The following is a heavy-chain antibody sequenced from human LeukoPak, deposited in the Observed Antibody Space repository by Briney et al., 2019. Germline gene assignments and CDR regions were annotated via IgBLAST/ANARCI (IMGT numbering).Heavy chain of an antibody. Sequence: SETLSLTCAVYGGSFSGYYWSWIRQPPGKGLESIGEINHSGSTNYNPSLKSRVTISVDTSKNQFSLKLSSVTAEDTAVYYCARSKSDSLRFLEESLCWFDPWGQGTLVTVSS. CDR1: GGSFSGYY. J-gene: IGHJ5*02. V-gene: IGHV4-34*01. CDR2: INHSGST. CDR3: ARSKSDSLRFLEESLCWFDP. D-gene: IGHD3-3*01.